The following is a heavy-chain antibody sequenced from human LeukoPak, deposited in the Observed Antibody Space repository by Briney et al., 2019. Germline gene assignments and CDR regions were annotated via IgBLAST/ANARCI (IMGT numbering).Heavy chain of an antibody. CDR3: ARGWYYAQYYFDY. J-gene: IGHJ4*02. CDR1: GGTFSSYA. Sequence: SVKVSCKASGGTFSSYAISWVRQAPGQGLEWMGRIIPILGIANYAQKFQGRVTITADKSTSTAYMELSSLRSEDTAVYYCARGWYYAQYYFDYWGQGTLVTVSS. D-gene: IGHD2-15*01. CDR2: IIPILGIA. V-gene: IGHV1-69*04.